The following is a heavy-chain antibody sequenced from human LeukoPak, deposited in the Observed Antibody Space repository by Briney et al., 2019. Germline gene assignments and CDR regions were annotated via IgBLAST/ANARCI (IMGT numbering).Heavy chain of an antibody. Sequence: GGSLRLSCAASGFTFSSYAMHWVRRAPGKALEWVATISSDGGNRYYSDSVKGRFTISRDNSKNTLYLQMNSLRVEDTAVYYCARDPRNVGLAPWGQGTLVTVSS. CDR3: ARDPRNVGLAP. CDR2: ISSDGGNR. D-gene: IGHD2-15*01. V-gene: IGHV3-30-3*01. J-gene: IGHJ5*02. CDR1: GFTFSSYA.